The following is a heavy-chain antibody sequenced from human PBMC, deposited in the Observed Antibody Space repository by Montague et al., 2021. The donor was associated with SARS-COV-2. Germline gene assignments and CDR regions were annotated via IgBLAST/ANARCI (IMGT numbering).Heavy chain of an antibody. CDR1: GFTFDDYA. CDR2: ISWNSGSI. V-gene: IGHV3-9*01. Sequence: SLRLSCAASGFTFDDYAMHWVRQAPGKGLEWVSGISWNSGSIGYSDSXKGRFTISRDNAKNSLYLQMNSLRAEDTALYYCAKGGFFSGGRCDNWFDPWGQGTLLTFSS. J-gene: IGHJ5*02. CDR3: AKGGFFSGGRCDNWFDP. D-gene: IGHD2-15*01.